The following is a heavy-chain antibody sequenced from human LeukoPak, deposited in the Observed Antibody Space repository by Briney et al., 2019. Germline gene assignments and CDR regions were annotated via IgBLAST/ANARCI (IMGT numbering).Heavy chain of an antibody. V-gene: IGHV1-69*13. CDR3: AGGLRLGELSLRVDY. Sequence: SVTVSCKASGGTFSSYAISWVRQAPGQGLEWMGWIIPIFGTANYAQKFQGRVTITADESTSTAYMELSSLRSEDTAVYYCAGGLRLGELSLRVDYWGQGTLVTVSS. CDR1: GGTFSSYA. CDR2: IIPIFGTA. D-gene: IGHD3-16*02. J-gene: IGHJ4*02.